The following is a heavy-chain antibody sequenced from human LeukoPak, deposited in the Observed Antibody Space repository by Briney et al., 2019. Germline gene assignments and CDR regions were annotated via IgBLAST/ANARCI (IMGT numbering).Heavy chain of an antibody. D-gene: IGHD3-3*01. CDR3: ASAFRVRPTRGLFDY. CDR2: IYYSGTT. CDR1: GGSISSGDYY. Sequence: SETLSLTCTVSGGSISSGDYYWSWIRQPPGKGREWIGRIYYSGTTYDNPTLKSRVTISVDTSKNQFSLKLSSVTAADTAVYYCASAFRVRPTRGLFDYWGQGTLVPVSS. J-gene: IGHJ4*02. V-gene: IGHV4-39*01.